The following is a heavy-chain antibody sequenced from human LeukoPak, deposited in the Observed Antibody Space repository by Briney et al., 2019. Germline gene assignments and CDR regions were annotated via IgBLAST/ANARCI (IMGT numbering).Heavy chain of an antibody. V-gene: IGHV4-4*07. D-gene: IGHD2-21*01. CDR2: IYTSGST. Sequence: PSETLSLTCTVSGGSISSYYWSWIRQPAGKGLEWIGRIYTSGSTNYNPSLKSRVTISVDTSKNQFSLKLSSVTAADTAVYYCARAIGVLYVISLNPLFCFAPWAREPWSPSPQ. CDR3: ARAIGVLYVISLNPLFCFAP. J-gene: IGHJ5*02. CDR1: GGSISSYY.